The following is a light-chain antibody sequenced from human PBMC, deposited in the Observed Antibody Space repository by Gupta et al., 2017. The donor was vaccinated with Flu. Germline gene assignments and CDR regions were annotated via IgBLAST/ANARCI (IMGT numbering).Light chain of an antibody. CDR1: TSNIGTNT. Sequence: QSPLLQPPPAPEARGRTLTIPCPAPTSNIGTNTVSCYQQLPGTAPILLVYANDQRPAGVPDRFSGSKSGTSASLAISGLQSEDEADYYCGAWDDSLSGYHVFGTGTKVTV. CDR2: AND. J-gene: IGLJ1*01. CDR3: GAWDDSLSGYHV. V-gene: IGLV1-44*01.